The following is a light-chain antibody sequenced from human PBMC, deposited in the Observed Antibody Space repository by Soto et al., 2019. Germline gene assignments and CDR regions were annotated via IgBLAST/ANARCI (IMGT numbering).Light chain of an antibody. CDR1: QSISTY. CDR2: GAS. Sequence: DIPMTQSPSSLSASVGDRVTITCRATQSISTYLNWYQQIPGKAPKLLIYGASSLQSGVPSRFSGSGSGTDFTLTIISLQPEDSASYYCQQSYSIPPQYTFGQGTKLEIK. CDR3: QQSYSIPPQYT. J-gene: IGKJ2*01. V-gene: IGKV1-39*01.